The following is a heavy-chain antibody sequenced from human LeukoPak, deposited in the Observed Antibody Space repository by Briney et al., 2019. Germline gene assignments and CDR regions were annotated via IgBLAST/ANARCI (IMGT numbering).Heavy chain of an antibody. CDR2: VYHSEHT. Sequence: PSETLSLTCSVSGYFVSSGYYWGWIRQPPGKGLEWIGSVYHSEHTSYNPSLKSRVTVSLDTSKNQFTLKLSSVTAADTAVYYCAVGATWDYWGQGTLVTVSS. J-gene: IGHJ4*02. CDR3: AVGATWDY. V-gene: IGHV4-38-2*02. CDR1: GYFVSSGYY. D-gene: IGHD1-26*01.